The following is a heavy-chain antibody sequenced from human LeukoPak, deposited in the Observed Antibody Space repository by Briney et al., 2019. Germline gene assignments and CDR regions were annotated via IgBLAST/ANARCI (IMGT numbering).Heavy chain of an antibody. V-gene: IGHV1-18*01. CDR3: ARDLGGDYYDSSGYYGGDY. Sequence: ASVKVSCKASGYTFTSYGISWVRQAPGQGLEWMGWISAYNGNTNYAQKLQGRVTMTRDTSTSTVYMELSSLRSEDTAVYYCARDLGGDYYDSSGYYGGDYWGQGTLVTVSS. J-gene: IGHJ4*02. CDR2: ISAYNGNT. CDR1: GYTFTSYG. D-gene: IGHD3-22*01.